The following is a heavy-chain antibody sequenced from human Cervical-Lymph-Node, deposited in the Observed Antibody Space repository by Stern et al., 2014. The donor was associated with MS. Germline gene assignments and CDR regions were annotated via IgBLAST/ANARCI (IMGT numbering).Heavy chain of an antibody. J-gene: IGHJ4*02. CDR1: GASVSNNH. CDR2: MYTSGVI. V-gene: IGHV4-4*07. D-gene: IGHD5-24*01. Sequence: QLQLQESGPGLVKPSETLSLTCSVSGASVSNNHWSWIRQPAGKGLEWIGRMYTSGVISYNPSRESQATMSVNTSKNQFSLKLSSVTAADTAVYYCARAVDALLDYWGQGSLVTVSS. CDR3: ARAVDALLDY.